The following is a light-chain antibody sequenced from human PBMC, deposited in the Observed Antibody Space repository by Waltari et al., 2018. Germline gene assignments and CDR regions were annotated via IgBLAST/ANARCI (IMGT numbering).Light chain of an antibody. V-gene: IGLV6-57*03. CDR2: EDS. CDR1: SGSIPSNH. J-gene: IGLJ3*02. Sequence: FWLTQPHSVSESPGKTVTISCTRTSGSIPSNHVQWYQQRPGSAPTTVIFEDSQRPSGVPDRFSGSVDISSNSASLTISGLETEDEADYYCQSYDGSNPVVFGGGTKLTVL. CDR3: QSYDGSNPVV.